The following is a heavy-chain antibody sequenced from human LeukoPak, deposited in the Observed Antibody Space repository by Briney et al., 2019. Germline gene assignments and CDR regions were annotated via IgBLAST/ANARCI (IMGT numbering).Heavy chain of an antibody. J-gene: IGHJ3*02. CDR3: ARGSDIQDAFDI. CDR1: GGSISSSSYY. D-gene: IGHD3-9*01. V-gene: IGHV4-39*01. Sequence: SETLSLTCTVSGGSISSSSYYWGWIRQPPGKGLEWIGSIYYSGSTYYNPSLKSLVTISVGTSKNQFSLKLSSVTAADTAVYYCARGSDIQDAFDIWGQGTMVTVSS. CDR2: IYYSGST.